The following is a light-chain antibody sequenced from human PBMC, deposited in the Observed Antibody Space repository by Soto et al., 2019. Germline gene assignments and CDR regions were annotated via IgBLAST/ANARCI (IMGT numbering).Light chain of an antibody. CDR1: SSNIGRGYD. J-gene: IGLJ3*02. CDR3: QTFDSSLTSSWV. CDR2: GDS. V-gene: IGLV1-40*01. Sequence: QAVVTQPPSVSGAPGQRVTISCTGSSSNIGRGYDVHWYQQLPGSAPRLLLSGDSNRPSGVPDRFSGSRSGTSASLAITGLQAEDEADYYCQTFDSSLTSSWVFGGGTKLTVL.